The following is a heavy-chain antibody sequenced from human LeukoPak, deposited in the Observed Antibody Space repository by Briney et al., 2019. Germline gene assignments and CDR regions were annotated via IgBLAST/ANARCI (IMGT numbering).Heavy chain of an antibody. Sequence: PGGSLRLSCAASGFTFSTYAMTWVRQAPGKGQEWVSAIRGDAGSTGYADSVKGRFTISRDNAKDSLYLQMNSLRVEDTALYYCARVWAWGSGNYFDNWGQGTLVTVSS. J-gene: IGHJ4*02. CDR3: ARVWAWGSGNYFDN. CDR1: GFTFSTYA. D-gene: IGHD7-27*01. CDR2: IRGDAGST. V-gene: IGHV3-20*04.